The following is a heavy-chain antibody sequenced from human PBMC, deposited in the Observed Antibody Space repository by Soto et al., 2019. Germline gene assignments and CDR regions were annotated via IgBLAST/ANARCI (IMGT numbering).Heavy chain of an antibody. V-gene: IGHV3-23*01. CDR3: AKDLVQLERRDPRPPRSRAGHRVGATAGRGASDI. Sequence: PGGSLRLSCAASGFTFSSYAMSWVRQAPGKGLEWVSAISGSGGSTYYADSVKGRFTISRDNSKNTLYLQMNSLRAEDTAVYYCAKDLVQLERRDPRPPRSRAGHRVGATAGRGASDIWGQGTMVTVSS. CDR1: GFTFSSYA. CDR2: ISGSGGST. J-gene: IGHJ3*02. D-gene: IGHD1-1*01.